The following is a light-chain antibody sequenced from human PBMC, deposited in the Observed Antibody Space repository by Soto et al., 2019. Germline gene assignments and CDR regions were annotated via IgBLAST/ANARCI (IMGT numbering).Light chain of an antibody. CDR3: QQYYSTPIT. CDR1: QSVFYGSNNKNS. J-gene: IGKJ5*01. V-gene: IGKV4-1*01. CDR2: WAS. Sequence: DIVMNQSSDSLVGYLGEMATINCESSQSVFYGSNNKNSLAWYQQKPGQPPKLLICWASTREFGVPDRFSGSGSGTHFTLTISSLQAEDVAVYYCQQYYSTPITFGQGTRLEI.